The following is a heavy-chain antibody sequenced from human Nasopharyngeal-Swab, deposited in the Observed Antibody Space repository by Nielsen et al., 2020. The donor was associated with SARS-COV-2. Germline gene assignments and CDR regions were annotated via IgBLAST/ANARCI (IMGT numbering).Heavy chain of an antibody. CDR1: GESFIDYW. CDR3: ARPLAADSYYFDY. D-gene: IGHD6-25*01. J-gene: IGHJ4*02. V-gene: IGHV5-51*01. CDR2: IYPGDSDT. Sequence: GGSLKSTGKGWGESFIDYWIGWVRQMAGRGLEWMGIIYPGDSDTRYNPSFQGQVTISGDNSISTAYLQWGSLKASDSAMYYCARPLAADSYYFDYWGQGTLVTVSS.